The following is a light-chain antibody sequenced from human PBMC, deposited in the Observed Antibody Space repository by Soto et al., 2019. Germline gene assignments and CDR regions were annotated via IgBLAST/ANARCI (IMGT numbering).Light chain of an antibody. V-gene: IGKV4-1*01. CDR3: QQYYSSPTWT. J-gene: IGKJ1*01. CDR2: WAS. CDR1: QSVFYSSNNKNY. Sequence: DIVMTQSPDSLAVSLGERATINCKSSQSVFYSSNNKNYLAWYQQRPGQPPRLLIYWASTRESGVPDRFSSSGSGTDFTLTISSLQAEDVAVYYCQQYYSSPTWTFGQGTKVEIK.